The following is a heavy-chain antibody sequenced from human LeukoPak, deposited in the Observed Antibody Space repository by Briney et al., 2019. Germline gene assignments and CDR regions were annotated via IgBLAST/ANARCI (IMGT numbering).Heavy chain of an antibody. J-gene: IGHJ6*03. CDR3: ARATLEYSSSSTIYYYYMDV. CDR2: VYTSGST. Sequence: PSETLSLTCTVSGGSISSYYWSWIRQPAGKGLEWIGRVYTSGSTNYNPSLKSRVTMSVDTSKNQFSLKLSSVTAADTAVYYCARATLEYSSSSTIYYYYMDVWGKGTTVTVSS. D-gene: IGHD6-6*01. CDR1: GGSISSYY. V-gene: IGHV4-4*07.